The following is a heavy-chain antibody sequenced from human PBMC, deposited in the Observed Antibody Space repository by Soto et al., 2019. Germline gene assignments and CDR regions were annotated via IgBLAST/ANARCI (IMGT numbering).Heavy chain of an antibody. D-gene: IGHD2-15*01. J-gene: IGHJ6*03. CDR1: GFTFCDYA. Sequence: PGGSLRLSCTASGFTFCDYAMSWFRQAPGKGLEWVGFIRSKAYGGTTEYAASVKGRFTISRDDSKSIAYLQMNSLKTEDTAVYYCTRDRDIVVVVAATVRMDVWGKGTTVTVSS. CDR3: TRDRDIVVVVAATVRMDV. CDR2: IRSKAYGGTT. V-gene: IGHV3-49*03.